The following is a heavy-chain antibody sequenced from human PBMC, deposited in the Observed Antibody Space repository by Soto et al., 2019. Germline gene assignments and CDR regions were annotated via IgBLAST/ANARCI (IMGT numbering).Heavy chain of an antibody. CDR2: IIPIFGTA. Sequence: SVKVSCKASGGTFSSYAISWVRQAPGQGLEWMGGIIPIFGTANYAQKFQGRVTITADESTSTAYMELSSLRSEDTAVYYCASVGPSYYDFWSGYQTEPYYYYGMDVWGQGTTVTVSS. D-gene: IGHD3-3*01. CDR3: ASVGPSYYDFWSGYQTEPYYYYGMDV. CDR1: GGTFSSYA. J-gene: IGHJ6*02. V-gene: IGHV1-69*13.